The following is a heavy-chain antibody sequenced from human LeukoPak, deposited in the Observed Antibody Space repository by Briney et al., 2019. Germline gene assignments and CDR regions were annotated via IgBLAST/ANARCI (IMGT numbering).Heavy chain of an antibody. Sequence: GASVKVSCKTSGYTFTSYGISWVRQAPGQRLEWMGWISAYNGNTNYAQKLQGRVTMTTDTSTSTAYMELRSLRSDDTAVYYCARDSSGYGELFCDYWGQGTLVTVSS. CDR2: ISAYNGNT. CDR1: GYTFTSYG. V-gene: IGHV1-18*01. J-gene: IGHJ4*02. CDR3: ARDSSGYGELFCDY. D-gene: IGHD3-22*01.